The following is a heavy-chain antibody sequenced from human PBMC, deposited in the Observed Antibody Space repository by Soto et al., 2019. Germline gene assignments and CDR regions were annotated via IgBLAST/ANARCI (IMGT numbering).Heavy chain of an antibody. CDR3: AKDRMGASGWFDP. V-gene: IGHV3-23*01. J-gene: IGHJ5*02. Sequence: GGSLRLSCVASGFSFSSYTMNWVRQARGKGLEWVSGVSGNGGNTYYADSVKGRFSISRDNSKNTLYLQLNSLRAEDTAIYYCAKDRMGASGWFDPWGQGTPVTVSS. CDR1: GFSFSSYT. CDR2: VSGNGGNT. D-gene: IGHD1-26*01.